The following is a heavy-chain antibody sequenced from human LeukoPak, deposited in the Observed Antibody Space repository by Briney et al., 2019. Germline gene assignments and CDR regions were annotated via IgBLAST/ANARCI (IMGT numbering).Heavy chain of an antibody. V-gene: IGHV3-30-3*01. CDR2: ISYDGSNE. CDR3: ARDRVDIIVAGTVDC. J-gene: IGHJ4*02. D-gene: IGHD6-19*01. Sequence: GGSLRLSCAASGFTFSNYPMHWVRQAPGKGLEWVAVISYDGSNEYYADSVKGRFTISRDSSKNTLYLQMNSLRAEDTAVYYCARDRVDIIVAGTVDCWGQGTLVTVSS. CDR1: GFTFSNYP.